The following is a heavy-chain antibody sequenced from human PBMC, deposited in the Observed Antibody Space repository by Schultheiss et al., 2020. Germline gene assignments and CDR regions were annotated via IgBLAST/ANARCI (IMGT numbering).Heavy chain of an antibody. CDR2: INHSGST. CDR1: GGSISSGGYY. V-gene: IGHV4-39*07. CDR3: ARVPTGAVTTGNWFDP. D-gene: IGHD4-17*01. J-gene: IGHJ5*02. Sequence: SETLSLTCTVSGGSISSGGYYWSWIRQPPGKGLEWIGEINHSGSTNYNPSLKSRVTISVDTSKNQFSLKLSSVTAADTAVYYCARVPTGAVTTGNWFDPWGQGTLV.